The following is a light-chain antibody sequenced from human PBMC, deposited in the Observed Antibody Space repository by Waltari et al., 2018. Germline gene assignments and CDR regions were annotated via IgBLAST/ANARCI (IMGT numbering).Light chain of an antibody. Sequence: QSALTQPRSVSGSPGQSVTIPCTGTSGDVGGYNFVSWYQQHPGKAPKLIIYDVTKRPSGVPDRFSGSKSGNTASLTISGLQAEDEADYYCCSYVGVYLYVFGTGTKVTVL. CDR2: DVT. CDR1: SGDVGGYNF. J-gene: IGLJ1*01. CDR3: CSYVGVYLYV. V-gene: IGLV2-11*01.